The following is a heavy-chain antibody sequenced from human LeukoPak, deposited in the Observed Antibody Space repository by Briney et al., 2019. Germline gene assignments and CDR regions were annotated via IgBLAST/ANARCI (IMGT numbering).Heavy chain of an antibody. CDR1: GFTFSDYY. CDR3: ARRMVWGVLQDAFDI. CDR2: ISSSGSYI. Sequence: KPGGSLRLSCAASGFTFSDYYMSWLRQAPGKGLEWVSYISSSGSYIYYAGSVKGRFTISRDNAKKSLYLQMNSLRTEDTAVYYCARRMVWGVLQDAFDIWGQGTMVTVSP. V-gene: IGHV3-11*04. D-gene: IGHD3-10*01. J-gene: IGHJ3*02.